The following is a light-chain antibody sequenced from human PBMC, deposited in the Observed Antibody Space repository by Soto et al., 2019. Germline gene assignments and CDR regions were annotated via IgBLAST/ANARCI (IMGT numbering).Light chain of an antibody. J-gene: IGLJ2*01. Sequence: QSVLTQPRSVSGSPGQSVTISCTGASSDVGGFNYVSWYQQHPGKAPKLMIYDVTKRPSGVPDRFFGFKSGNTASLTISGLQAEDEAEYCCCSYAGTDVVFGGGTQLTVL. CDR1: SSDVGGFNY. V-gene: IGLV2-11*02. CDR3: CSYAGTDVV. CDR2: DVT.